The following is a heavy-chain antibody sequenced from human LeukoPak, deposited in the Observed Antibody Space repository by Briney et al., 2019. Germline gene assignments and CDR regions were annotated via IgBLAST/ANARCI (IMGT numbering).Heavy chain of an antibody. CDR1: GFTFSSYG. V-gene: IGHV3-30*02. CDR2: IRYDGSDK. D-gene: IGHD3-10*01. CDR3: AKVKSYGSGSYPFDY. Sequence: PGGSLRLSCAAYGFTFSSYGMHWVRQAPGKGLEWVAFIRYDGSDKYYGDSVKGRFTISRDNSKNTLYLQMNSLRAEDTAVYYCAKVKSYGSGSYPFDYWGQGTLVTVSS. J-gene: IGHJ4*02.